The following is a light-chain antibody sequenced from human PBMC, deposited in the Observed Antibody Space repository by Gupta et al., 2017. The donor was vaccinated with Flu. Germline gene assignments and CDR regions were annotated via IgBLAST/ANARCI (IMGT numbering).Light chain of an antibody. J-gene: IGKJ4*01. V-gene: IGKV4-1*01. CDR2: FAS. CDR3: QQYYSNPRT. Sequence: DIVMTQSPDSLAVSLGERATINCKSSQSLLYFPNNKNYLAWYQQKPGQPPRMLLYFASTRQSGVPDRFSGSGSGTDFTLTISSLQAEDVAVYYCQQYYSNPRTFGGGTKVEIK. CDR1: QSLLYFPNNKNY.